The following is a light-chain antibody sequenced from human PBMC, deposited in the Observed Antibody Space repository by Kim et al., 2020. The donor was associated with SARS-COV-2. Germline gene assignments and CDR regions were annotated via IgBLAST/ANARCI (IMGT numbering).Light chain of an antibody. CDR2: DAS. CDR1: QSISSW. CDR3: QQYNSYPIT. V-gene: IGKV1-5*01. Sequence: ASVGDRVTITCRASQSISSWLAWYQQKPGKAPTLLIYDASDLESGVPSRFSGSGSGTEFTLTISSLQPDDFANYYCQQYNSYPITFGQGTRLEIK. J-gene: IGKJ5*01.